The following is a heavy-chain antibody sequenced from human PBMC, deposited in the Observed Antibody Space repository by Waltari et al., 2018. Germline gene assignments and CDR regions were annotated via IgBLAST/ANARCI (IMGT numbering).Heavy chain of an antibody. CDR2: ITWDGGDT. CDR3: ARIQFYDNNDYRYFDY. D-gene: IGHD3-22*01. J-gene: IGHJ4*02. Sequence: EVHLVDSGGGVVRPGGSLRLSCVASGFNFYDYGMSWVRQVPGKGLEWVSGITWDGGDTGYADFVKGRFTISRDNAKNSLFLQMDSLRAEDTALYFCARIQFYDNNDYRYFDYWGQGTLVTVSS. V-gene: IGHV3-20*04. CDR1: GFNFYDYG.